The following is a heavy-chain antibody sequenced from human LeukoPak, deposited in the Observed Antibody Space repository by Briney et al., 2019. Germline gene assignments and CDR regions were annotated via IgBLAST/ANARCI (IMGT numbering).Heavy chain of an antibody. Sequence: ASVRVSCKASGYTFTSYGISWVRQAPGQGLEWMGWISAYSGNTNYAQKLQGRVTMTTDTSTSTAYMELRSLRSDDTAVYYCARDGVKWELLYYFDYWGQGTLVTVSS. CDR1: GYTFTSYG. D-gene: IGHD1-26*01. CDR2: ISAYSGNT. J-gene: IGHJ4*02. CDR3: ARDGVKWELLYYFDY. V-gene: IGHV1-18*01.